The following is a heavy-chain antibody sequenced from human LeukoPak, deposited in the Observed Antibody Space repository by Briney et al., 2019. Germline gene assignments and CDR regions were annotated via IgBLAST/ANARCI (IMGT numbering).Heavy chain of an antibody. CDR2: IRYDGSNK. V-gene: IGHV3-30*02. CDR1: GFTFSSYG. Sequence: GGSLRLSCAASGFTFSSYGMHWVRQAPGKGLEWVAFIRYDGSNKYYADSVKGRFTISRDDSQNTAYLQINSLKTEDTAVYYCTRLYDGSGTYYNGDYWGQGTLVTVSS. CDR3: TRLYDGSGTYYNGDY. J-gene: IGHJ4*02. D-gene: IGHD3-10*01.